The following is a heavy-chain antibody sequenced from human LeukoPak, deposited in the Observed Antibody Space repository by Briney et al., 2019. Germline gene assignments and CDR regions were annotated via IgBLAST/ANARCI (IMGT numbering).Heavy chain of an antibody. CDR2: MNPNSGNT. Sequence: ASVKVSRKASGYTFTSYDINWVRQAPGQGLEWMGWMNPNSGNTGYAQKFQGRVTITRNTSISTAYMELSSLRSEDTAVYYCARQIGSGPYDYVWGIYYYYYMDVWGKGTTVTVSS. CDR1: GYTFTSYD. CDR3: ARQIGSGPYDYVWGIYYYYYMDV. D-gene: IGHD3-16*01. J-gene: IGHJ6*03. V-gene: IGHV1-8*03.